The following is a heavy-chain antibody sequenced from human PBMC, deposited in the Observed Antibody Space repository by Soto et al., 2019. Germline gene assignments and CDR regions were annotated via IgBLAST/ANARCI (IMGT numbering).Heavy chain of an antibody. D-gene: IGHD3-9*01. J-gene: IGHJ3*02. V-gene: IGHV1-18*01. CDR1: DYSFXTYG. CDR2: ISTYNGDT. Sequence: ASFTVSCKSSDYSFXTYGISCVRQAPGQGLEWMGWISTYNGDTDYAQSLQGRVIMTTDTSTTTAYMELRSLRSDDTAVYFCAIQLTDALDIWGQGTMVTVSS. CDR3: AIQLTDALDI.